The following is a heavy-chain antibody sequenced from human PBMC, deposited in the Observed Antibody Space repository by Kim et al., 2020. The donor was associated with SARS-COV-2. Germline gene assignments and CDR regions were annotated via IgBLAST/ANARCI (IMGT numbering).Heavy chain of an antibody. CDR2: INHSGST. V-gene: IGHV4-34*01. CDR1: GGSFSGYY. J-gene: IGHJ4*02. D-gene: IGHD3-10*01. Sequence: SETLSLTCAVYGGSFSGYYWSWIRQPPGKGLEWIGEINHSGSTNYNPSLKSRVTISVDTSKNQFSLKLSSVTAADTAVYYCARGLNYGSETWGQGTLVTVSS. CDR3: ARGLNYGSET.